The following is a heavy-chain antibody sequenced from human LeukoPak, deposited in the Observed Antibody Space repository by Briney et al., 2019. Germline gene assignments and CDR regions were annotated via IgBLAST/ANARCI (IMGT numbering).Heavy chain of an antibody. V-gene: IGHV4-39*01. CDR3: ARSYYYDYRQIDY. CDR1: GDSISTSSYY. J-gene: IGHJ4*02. D-gene: IGHD3-22*01. Sequence: SETLSLTCTVSGDSISTSSYYWSWIRQPPGKGLEWLGSIYYSGSTYYNPSLKSRVTISVDTSKNQFSLNLYSVTAADTAVFYCARSYYYDYRQIDYWGQGTLVTVSS. CDR2: IYYSGST.